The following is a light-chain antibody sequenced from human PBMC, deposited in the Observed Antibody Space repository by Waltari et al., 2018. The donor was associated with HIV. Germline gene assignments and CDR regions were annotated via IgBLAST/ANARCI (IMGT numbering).Light chain of an antibody. CDR3: QQYGSSPLIT. V-gene: IGKV3-20*01. CDR1: QSVSSSY. CDR2: GVS. J-gene: IGKJ5*01. Sequence: EIVLTQSPGTLSLSPGDGATLSCRASQSVSSSYLAWYQQKPGRAPRLLIYGVSSRATGIPDRFSGSGSGTDFTLIISRLEPEDFAVYYCQQYGSSPLITFGQGTRLEIK.